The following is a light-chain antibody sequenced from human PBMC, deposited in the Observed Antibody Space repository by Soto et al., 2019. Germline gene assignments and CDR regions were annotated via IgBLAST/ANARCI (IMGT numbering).Light chain of an antibody. CDR3: QQRSNWPT. J-gene: IGKJ4*01. Sequence: ELTQSPANLSLSPGERATLSCRASQSVSSYLAWYQQKPGQAPRLLIYDASNRATGIPAGFSGSGSGTDFTLTISSLEPEDFAVYYCQQRSNWPTFGGGTKVDIK. V-gene: IGKV3-11*01. CDR1: QSVSSY. CDR2: DAS.